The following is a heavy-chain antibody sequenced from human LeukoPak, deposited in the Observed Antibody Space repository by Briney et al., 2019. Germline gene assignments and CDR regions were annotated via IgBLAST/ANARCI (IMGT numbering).Heavy chain of an antibody. J-gene: IGHJ4*02. Sequence: GGSLRLSCAGAGFTLSNYGMSWVRQAPGKGLEWVSVISRSGTETYHADSVRGRFTISRDNAKNTLYLQMNSLRAEDTAVYYCAKKSPDSSGNPAYDWGQGTLVTVSS. V-gene: IGHV3-23*01. CDR2: ISRSGTET. CDR3: AKKSPDSSGNPAYD. CDR1: GFTLSNYG. D-gene: IGHD4-23*01.